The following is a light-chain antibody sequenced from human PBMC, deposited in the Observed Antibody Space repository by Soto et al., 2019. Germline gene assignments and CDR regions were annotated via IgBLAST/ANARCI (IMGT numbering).Light chain of an antibody. Sequence: QSALTQPASVSGSPGQSITISCTGTSSDIGAYNYDSWYQQHHPGEAPKLIIYDVSHRPPGVSNRFSGSKSGNTASLTISGLQTEDEADYYCSSYTSATTYVFGTGTQLTVL. CDR2: DVS. CDR1: SSDIGAYNY. V-gene: IGLV2-14*03. CDR3: SSYTSATTYV. J-gene: IGLJ1*01.